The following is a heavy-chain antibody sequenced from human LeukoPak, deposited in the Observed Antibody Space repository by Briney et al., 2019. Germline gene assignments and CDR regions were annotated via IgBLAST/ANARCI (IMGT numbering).Heavy chain of an antibody. J-gene: IGHJ3*02. D-gene: IGHD3-9*01. CDR1: GVTFSSYV. V-gene: IGHV3-48*04. Sequence: PGGSLRLSCEASGVTFSSYVMSWVRQAPGKGLEWVSYISSSDSPIYYADSVKGRFTISRDNAKNSLYLQMNSLRAEDTAVYYCARDLRHSIFAFDIWGQGTMVTVSS. CDR2: ISSSDSPI. CDR3: ARDLRHSIFAFDI.